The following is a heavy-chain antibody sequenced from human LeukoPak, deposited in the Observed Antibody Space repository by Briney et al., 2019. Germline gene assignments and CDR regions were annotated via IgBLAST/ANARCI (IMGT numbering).Heavy chain of an antibody. CDR3: ARHPTLSGIGSGRRHNWFDP. CDR1: GGSISSYY. CDR2: IYDSGST. D-gene: IGHD6-13*01. V-gene: IGHV4-59*08. Sequence: SETLSLTCTVSGGSISSYYWSWIRQPPGKGLEWIGYIYDSGSTNYNPSLKSRVTISVDTSKNQFSLKLSSVTAADTAVYYCARHPTLSGIGSGRRHNWFDPWGQGTLVTVSS. J-gene: IGHJ5*02.